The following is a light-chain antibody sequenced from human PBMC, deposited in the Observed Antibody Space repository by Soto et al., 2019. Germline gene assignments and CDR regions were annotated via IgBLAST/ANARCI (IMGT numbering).Light chain of an antibody. CDR2: EVS. CDR3: CSYAGSYTLL. J-gene: IGLJ2*01. V-gene: IGLV2-14*01. CDR1: NSDVGIYDF. Sequence: QSALTQPASVSGTPGQSITISCTGSNSDVGIYDFVSWYQHHPGRPPKLIVSEVSHRPSGVSNRFSGSKSGNTASLTVSGLQAEDEADYYCCSYAGSYTLLFGGGTKLTVL.